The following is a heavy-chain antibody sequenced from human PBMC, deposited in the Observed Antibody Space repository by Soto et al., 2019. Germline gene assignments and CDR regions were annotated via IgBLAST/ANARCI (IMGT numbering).Heavy chain of an antibody. J-gene: IGHJ4*02. CDR3: ARDQGYYESSGYFDY. CDR2: ISSSGSII. Sequence: GVLRLSFAASGFTFSDYYMSWIRQAPGKGLEWVSYISSSGSIIYYADSVKGRFTISRDNAKNSLYLQMNSLRAEDTAVYYCARDQGYYESSGYFDYWGQGTLVTVSS. V-gene: IGHV3-11*01. CDR1: GFTFSDYY. D-gene: IGHD3-22*01.